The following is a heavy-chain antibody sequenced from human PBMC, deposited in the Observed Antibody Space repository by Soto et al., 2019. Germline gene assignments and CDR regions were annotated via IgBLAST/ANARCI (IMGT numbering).Heavy chain of an antibody. CDR1: GFTFSSYA. V-gene: IGHV3-23*01. CDR3: AKDQEIVGAICGVDY. D-gene: IGHD1-26*01. Sequence: EVQLLESGGGLVQPGGSLRLSCAASGFTFSSYAMSWVRQAPGKGLEWVSAISGSGGSTYYADSVKGRFTISRDTSKNTLYLQMNSLRAEDTAVYYGAKDQEIVGAICGVDYWGQGTLVTVSS. CDR2: ISGSGGST. J-gene: IGHJ4*02.